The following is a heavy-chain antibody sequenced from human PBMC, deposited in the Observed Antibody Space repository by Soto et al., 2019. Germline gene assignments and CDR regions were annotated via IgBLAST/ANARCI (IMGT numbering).Heavy chain of an antibody. Sequence: QVQLVQSGAEVKKPGASVKVSCKASGYTFSSYAMHWVRQAPGQRLEWMGWINAGNGNTKYSQKFQGRVTITRDTSASTAYMELSSLRSEDTALYYCARDRSYCAGDCYPLPDYWGQGTLVTVSS. CDR2: INAGNGNT. D-gene: IGHD2-21*02. J-gene: IGHJ4*02. V-gene: IGHV1-3*01. CDR1: GYTFSSYA. CDR3: ARDRSYCAGDCYPLPDY.